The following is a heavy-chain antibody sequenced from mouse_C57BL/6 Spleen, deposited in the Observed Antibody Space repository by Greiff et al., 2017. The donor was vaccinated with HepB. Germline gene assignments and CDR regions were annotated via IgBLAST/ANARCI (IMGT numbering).Heavy chain of an antibody. CDR2: IRNKANGYTT. D-gene: IGHD1-1*01. V-gene: IGHV7-3*01. CDR1: GFTFTDYY. J-gene: IGHJ2*01. CDR3: ARFTTVVPFDY. Sequence: EVQGVESGGGLVQPGGSLSLSCAASGFTFTDYYMSWVRQPPGKALEWLGFIRNKANGYTTEYSASVKGRFTISRDNSQSILYLQMNALRAEDSATYDCARFTTVVPFDYWGQGPTLTVSS.